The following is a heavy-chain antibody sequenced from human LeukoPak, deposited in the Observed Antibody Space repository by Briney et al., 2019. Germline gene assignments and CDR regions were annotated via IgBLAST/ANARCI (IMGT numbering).Heavy chain of an antibody. J-gene: IGHJ5*02. CDR1: GYTFTGYY. CDR2: INRNSGGT. D-gene: IGHD3-22*01. CDR3: ARDQGWLQFDP. V-gene: IGHV1-2*06. Sequence: ASVKVSCKASGYTFTGYYMHWVRQAPGQGLEWMGRINRNSGGTNYAQKFQGRVTMTRDTSNSTAYMELSRLRSDDPAVYYCARDQGWLQFDPWGQGTLVTVSS.